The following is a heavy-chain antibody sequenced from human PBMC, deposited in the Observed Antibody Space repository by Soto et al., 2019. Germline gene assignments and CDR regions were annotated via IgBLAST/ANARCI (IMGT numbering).Heavy chain of an antibody. D-gene: IGHD5-18*01. J-gene: IGHJ4*02. V-gene: IGHV4-61*08. CDR2: IYYSGST. CDR3: ARHRYNYVVYYFDY. Sequence: PSETLSLTCAVSGGSISSGGYSWSWIRQPPGKGLEWIGYIYYSGSTNYNPSLKSRVTISVDTSKNQLSLKLSSVTAADTAVYYCARHRYNYVVYYFDYWGQGTLVTVSS. CDR1: GGSISSGGYS.